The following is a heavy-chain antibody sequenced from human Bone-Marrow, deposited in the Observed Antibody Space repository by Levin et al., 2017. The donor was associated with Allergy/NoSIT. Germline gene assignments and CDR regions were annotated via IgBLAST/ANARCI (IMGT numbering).Heavy chain of an antibody. V-gene: IGHV3-23*01. D-gene: IGHD3-10*01. CDR1: GFTFSHYD. CDR2: IGGNGDYT. J-gene: IGHJ4*02. Sequence: AGGSLRLSCVASGFTFSHYDMTWVRQAPGKGLEWVATIGGNGDYTPYADSVRGRFTISRDNSKNTVYLQMNSLRAEDAAAYYCVKVHDSAYWGQGALVIVSA. CDR3: VKVHDSAY.